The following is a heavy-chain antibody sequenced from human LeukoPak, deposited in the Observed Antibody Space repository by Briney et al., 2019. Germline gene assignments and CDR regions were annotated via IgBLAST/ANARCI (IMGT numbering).Heavy chain of an antibody. V-gene: IGHV4-4*02. CDR1: GGSISSSNW. Sequence: SETLSLTCAVSGGSISSSNWWSWVRQSPGKGLEWIGEIYQSGRTNYKPSLKSRVTISVDKSKNQLSLKLISVTAADTAVYYCARGDATGYPDYWGQGTLATVSS. D-gene: IGHD3-9*01. J-gene: IGHJ4*02. CDR3: ARGDATGYPDY. CDR2: IYQSGRT.